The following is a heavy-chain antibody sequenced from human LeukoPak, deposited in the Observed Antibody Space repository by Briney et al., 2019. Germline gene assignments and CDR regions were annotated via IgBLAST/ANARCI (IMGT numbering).Heavy chain of an antibody. Sequence: GGSLRLSWAASGFTFSSYNMNWVRQAPGKGLEWVSSISISSSYIYYADSVKGRFTISRDNAKNSLYLQMNSLRAEDTAVYYCAAEVVTAARRASDIWGQGTMVTVSS. CDR3: AAEVVTAARRASDI. CDR1: GFTFSSYN. J-gene: IGHJ3*02. V-gene: IGHV3-21*01. D-gene: IGHD2-21*02. CDR2: ISISSSYI.